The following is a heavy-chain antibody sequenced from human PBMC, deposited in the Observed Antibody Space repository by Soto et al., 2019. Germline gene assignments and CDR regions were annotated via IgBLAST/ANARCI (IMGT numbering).Heavy chain of an antibody. CDR1: GYTFTSYD. V-gene: IGHV1-8*01. D-gene: IGHD3-22*01. CDR2: MNPNSGNT. J-gene: IGHJ4*02. CDR3: ARSGKMTGDSRGGY. Sequence: QVQLVQSGAEVKKPGASVKVSCKASGYTFTSYDINWVRQATGQGLEWMGWMNPNSGNTGYAQKVQGRVTMARNTSISTDYMELSSLRSEDTAVYYCARSGKMTGDSRGGYWGEGTLVTVSS.